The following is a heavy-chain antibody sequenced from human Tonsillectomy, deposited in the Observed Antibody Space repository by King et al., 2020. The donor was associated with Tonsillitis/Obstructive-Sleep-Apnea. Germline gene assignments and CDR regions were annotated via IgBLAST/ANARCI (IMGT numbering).Heavy chain of an antibody. Sequence: VQLVESGGALVQPGRSLRLSCASSGFTFDDYAMHWVRHAPGKSLEWVSGLSWNSGSIRYADSVKGRFTISRDNAKNSLYLQMNSLRAEDTALYFCAKDTDDYSNYVFDYWGQGTLVTVSS. CDR1: GFTFDDYA. J-gene: IGHJ4*02. D-gene: IGHD4-11*01. CDR2: LSWNSGSI. CDR3: AKDTDDYSNYVFDY. V-gene: IGHV3-9*01.